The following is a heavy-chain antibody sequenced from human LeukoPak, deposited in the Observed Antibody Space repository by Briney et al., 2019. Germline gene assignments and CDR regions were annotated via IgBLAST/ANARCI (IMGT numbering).Heavy chain of an antibody. D-gene: IGHD3-10*01. V-gene: IGHV3-11*05. CDR1: GFTFSDYY. J-gene: IGHJ4*02. Sequence: GGSLRLPCAASGFTFSDYYMTWIRQAPGQGLEGLSYICSGSGFTKYADSVKGRFTISRDNSKNTVYVQMSSLRAEDTGLYYCAKDRGVWGQGTLVTVSS. CDR2: ICSGSGFT. CDR3: AKDRGV.